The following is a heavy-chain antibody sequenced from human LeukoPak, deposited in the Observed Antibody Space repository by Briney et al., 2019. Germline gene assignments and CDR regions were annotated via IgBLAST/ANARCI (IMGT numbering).Heavy chain of an antibody. D-gene: IGHD4-17*01. V-gene: IGHV4-61*02. Sequence: TLSLTCTVSGGSISSGSYYWSWIRQPAGKGLEWIGRIYTSGSTNYNPSLKSRVTISVDTSKNQFSLKLSSVTAADTAVYYCASAGANYYYYMDVWGKGTTVTVSS. J-gene: IGHJ6*03. CDR3: ASAGANYYYYMDV. CDR2: IYTSGST. CDR1: GGSISSGSYY.